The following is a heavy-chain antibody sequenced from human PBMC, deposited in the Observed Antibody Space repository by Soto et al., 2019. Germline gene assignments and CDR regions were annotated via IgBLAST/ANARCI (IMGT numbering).Heavy chain of an antibody. D-gene: IGHD3-22*01. CDR1: GFTVSSNY. Sequence: GGSLRLSCAASGFTVSSNYMSWVRQAPGKGLEWVSVIYSGGSTYYADSVKGRFTISRDNSKNTLYLQMNSLRAEDTAVYYCARDYPRYYYDSSGYHSAYYGMDAWGQGTTVTVYS. CDR2: IYSGGST. J-gene: IGHJ6*02. V-gene: IGHV3-53*01. CDR3: ARDYPRYYYDSSGYHSAYYGMDA.